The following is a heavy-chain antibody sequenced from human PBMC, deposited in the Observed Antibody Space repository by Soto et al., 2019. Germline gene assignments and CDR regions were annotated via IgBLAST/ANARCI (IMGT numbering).Heavy chain of an antibody. Sequence: EVQLVQSGGDLVQPGGSLRLSCVASGFTFSTYWMTWVRQAPGMGLEWVAGIKEDASEEVYVDSVKGRFSISRDNAKNSLYLQLNSLRTDATGVDDCASAITSPFPNFVYGGQRSLVTVSS. D-gene: IGHD3-16*01. V-gene: IGHV3-7*03. CDR3: ASAITSPFPNFVY. J-gene: IGHJ4*02. CDR2: IKEDASEE. CDR1: GFTFSTYW.